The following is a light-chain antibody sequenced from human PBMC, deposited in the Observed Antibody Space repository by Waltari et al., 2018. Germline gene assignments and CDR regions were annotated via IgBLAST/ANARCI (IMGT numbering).Light chain of an antibody. CDR3: SSYTTSRTWV. J-gene: IGLJ3*02. Sequence: QRHPVKAPKLIMYEARTRPSGTSDRFSGSKSGNTASLTISGLQAEDEADYYCSSYTTSRTWVFGGGTKLTVL. CDR2: EAR. V-gene: IGLV2-14*02.